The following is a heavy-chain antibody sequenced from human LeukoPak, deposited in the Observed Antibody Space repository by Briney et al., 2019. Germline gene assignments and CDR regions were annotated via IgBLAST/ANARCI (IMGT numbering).Heavy chain of an antibody. V-gene: IGHV3-7*01. CDR1: GFTFSSYW. D-gene: IGHD6-13*01. CDR2: IKQDGSEK. Sequence: HPGGSLRLSCAASGFTFSSYWMSWVRQAPGKGLEWVANIKQDGSEKYYVDSVKGRFTISRDNAKNSLYLQMNSLRAEDTAVYYCARVDSSSWYFFYYYYGMDVWGQGTTVTVSS. J-gene: IGHJ6*02. CDR3: ARVDSSSWYFFYYYYGMDV.